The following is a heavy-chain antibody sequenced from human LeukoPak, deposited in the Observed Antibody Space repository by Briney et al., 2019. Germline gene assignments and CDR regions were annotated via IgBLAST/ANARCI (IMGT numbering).Heavy chain of an antibody. CDR1: GFTFDGYA. CDR3: AKDLFSSGYYSTVDY. D-gene: IGHD3-22*01. CDR2: INWNSGTI. J-gene: IGHJ4*02. Sequence: GGSLRLSCAASGFTFDGYAMHWVRQAPGKGLEWVSGINWNSGTINYADSVKGRFTISRDNAKNSLYLQMNSLRPEDTAFYYCAKDLFSSGYYSTVDYWGQGTLVTVSS. V-gene: IGHV3-9*01.